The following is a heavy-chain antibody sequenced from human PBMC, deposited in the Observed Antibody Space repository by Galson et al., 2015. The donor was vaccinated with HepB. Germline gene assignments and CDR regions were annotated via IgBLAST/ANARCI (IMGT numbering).Heavy chain of an antibody. J-gene: IGHJ6*03. V-gene: IGHV3-7*01. CDR2: IKQDESEK. CDR3: ARVNWELGTWHMDV. D-gene: IGHD1-26*01. Sequence: SLRLSRAASGFTLTNYRMSWVRQAPGKGLEWVANIKQDESEKYYANSVKGRFTISRDNAMNSLYLLMNSLRGEDTAVYYCARVNWELGTWHMDVWGRGTTVTVSS. CDR1: GFTLTNYR.